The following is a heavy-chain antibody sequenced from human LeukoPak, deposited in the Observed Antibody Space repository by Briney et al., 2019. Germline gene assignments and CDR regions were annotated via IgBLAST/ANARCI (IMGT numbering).Heavy chain of an antibody. CDR1: GFTFSSYA. Sequence: GGSLRLSCAASGFTFSSYAMSWDRQAPGKGLEWVSAISGSGGSTYYADSVKGRFTISRDNSKNTLYLQMNSLRAEDTAVYYCAKDPYSSSRNSWGQGTLVTVSS. J-gene: IGHJ4*02. CDR3: AKDPYSSSRNS. CDR2: ISGSGGST. D-gene: IGHD6-13*01. V-gene: IGHV3-23*01.